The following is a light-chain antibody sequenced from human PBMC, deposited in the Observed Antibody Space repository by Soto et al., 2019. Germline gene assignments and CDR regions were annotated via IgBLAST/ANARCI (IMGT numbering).Light chain of an antibody. V-gene: IGKV3-20*01. CDR1: QYISTK. J-gene: IGKJ1*01. CDR3: QQYDASPWT. CDR2: GAS. Sequence: VLTQSPDSLSLSPGERATLFCRSNQYISTKLAWYQQKPGRAPRLLFSGASSRATDTPDRFSGSGSGTDFTLIISGVEAEDFAIYYCQQYDASPWTFGQGTKVDIK.